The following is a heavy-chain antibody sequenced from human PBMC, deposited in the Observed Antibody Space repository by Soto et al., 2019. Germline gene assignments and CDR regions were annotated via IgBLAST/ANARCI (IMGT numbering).Heavy chain of an antibody. V-gene: IGHV3-30-3*01. CDR3: ARGDYYDSSGPFSDAFDI. CDR1: GFTFSSYA. CDR2: ISYDGSNK. J-gene: IGHJ3*02. D-gene: IGHD3-22*01. Sequence: AGGSLRLSCGGSGFTFSSYAMHWVRQAPGKGLEWVAVISYDGSNKYYADSVKGRFTISRDNSKNTLYLQMNSLRAEDTAVYYCARGDYYDSSGPFSDAFDIWGQGTMVTVSS.